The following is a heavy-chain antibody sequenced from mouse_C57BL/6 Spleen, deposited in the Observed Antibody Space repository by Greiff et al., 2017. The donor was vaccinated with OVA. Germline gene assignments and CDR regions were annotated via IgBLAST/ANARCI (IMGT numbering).Heavy chain of an antibody. Sequence: QVQLQQSGPELVKPGASVKISCKASGYAFSSSWMNWVKQRPGKGLEWIGRIYPGDGDTNYNGKFKGKATLTADKSSSTAYMQLSSLTSEDSAVYFGARGGAYYYGSSLVDYWGQGTTLTVSS. D-gene: IGHD1-1*01. J-gene: IGHJ2*01. V-gene: IGHV1-82*01. CDR2: IYPGDGDT. CDR3: ARGGAYYYGSSLVDY. CDR1: GYAFSSSW.